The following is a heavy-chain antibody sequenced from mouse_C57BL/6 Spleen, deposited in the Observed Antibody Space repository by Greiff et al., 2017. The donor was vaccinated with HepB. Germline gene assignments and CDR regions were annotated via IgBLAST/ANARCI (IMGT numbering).Heavy chain of an antibody. J-gene: IGHJ1*03. CDR2: TFYSGIT. V-gene: IGHV3-3*01. CDR1: GFSINSDCY. D-gene: IGHD2-5*01. Sequence: EVQLKESGPSLVRPSQTLSLTCTVTGFSINSDCYWIWIRQFPGNKLEYIGYTFYSGITYYNPSLESRTYITRDTSKNQFSLKLSSVTTEDTATYYCARDLYYSNYEYFDVWGTGTTVTVSS. CDR3: ARDLYYSNYEYFDV.